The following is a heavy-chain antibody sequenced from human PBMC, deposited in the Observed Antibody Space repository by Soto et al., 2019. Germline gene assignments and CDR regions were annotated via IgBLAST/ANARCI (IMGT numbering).Heavy chain of an antibody. CDR2: MNQDGSES. V-gene: IGHV3-7*01. CDR1: GFSLSSYW. J-gene: IGHJ4*02. Sequence: EVQLVESGGGLVQPGGSLRLSCAASGFSLSSYWMSWVRQAPGKGLEWVANMNQDGSESDYVGSVKGRFTFTRDNAKNSLFLQMNSRSAEDSAMYYCARLSTSAGRRDLGCWCQVTLVTVSS. CDR3: ARLSTSAGRRDLGC.